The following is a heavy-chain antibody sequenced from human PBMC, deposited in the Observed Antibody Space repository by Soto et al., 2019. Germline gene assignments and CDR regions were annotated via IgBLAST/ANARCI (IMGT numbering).Heavy chain of an antibody. CDR2: IIPILGIA. V-gene: IGHV1-69*04. J-gene: IGHJ4*02. CDR3: ARDRVPYCSSANCYPGGY. CDR1: GGTFSSYT. D-gene: IGHD2-2*01. Sequence: SVKVSCKASGGTFSSYTISWVRQAPGQGLEWMGRIIPILGIANYAQKFQGRVTITRDTSASTAYMELSSLRSEDTAVYYCARDRVPYCSSANCYPGGYWGQGTLVTVSS.